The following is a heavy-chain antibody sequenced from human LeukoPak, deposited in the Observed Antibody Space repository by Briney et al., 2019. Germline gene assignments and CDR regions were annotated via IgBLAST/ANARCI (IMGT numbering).Heavy chain of an antibody. J-gene: IGHJ6*03. CDR3: ARTTILDYYYYYMDV. D-gene: IGHD3-3*01. V-gene: IGHV6-1*01. Sequence: SQTLSLTCAISGDSVSTTSAGWNWIRQSPSRGLEWLGRTYYRSKWYNDYAVSVKSRITINPDTSKNQFSLQLSSVTPEDTAVYYCARTTILDYYYYYMDVWGKGTTVTVSS. CDR1: GDSVSTTSAG. CDR2: TYYRSKWYN.